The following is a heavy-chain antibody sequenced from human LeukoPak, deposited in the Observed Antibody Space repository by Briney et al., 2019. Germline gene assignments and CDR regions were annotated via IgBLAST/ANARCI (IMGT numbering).Heavy chain of an antibody. CDR3: ARVSRYSSGSFDY. Sequence: PGGSLRLSCAASGFTFSSYSVNWVRQAPGKGLEWVSSISSSSSYIYYADSVKGRFTISRDNAKNSLYLQMNSLRAEDTAVYYCARVSRYSSGSFDYWGQGTLVTVSS. J-gene: IGHJ4*02. V-gene: IGHV3-21*01. CDR2: ISSSSSYI. CDR1: GFTFSSYS. D-gene: IGHD6-19*01.